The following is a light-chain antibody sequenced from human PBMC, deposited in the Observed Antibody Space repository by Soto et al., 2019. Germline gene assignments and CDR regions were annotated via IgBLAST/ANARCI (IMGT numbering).Light chain of an antibody. CDR3: QQYNSWT. V-gene: IGKV1-39*01. CDR1: QSISRY. CDR2: AAS. Sequence: DIQMTQSPSSLSASVGDRITITCRASQSISRYLNWYQHKPGKAPKFLINAASSLERGVPSRFSGGGSGTDFTLNISSLQPDDFATYYCQQYNSWTFGQGTKVDIK. J-gene: IGKJ1*01.